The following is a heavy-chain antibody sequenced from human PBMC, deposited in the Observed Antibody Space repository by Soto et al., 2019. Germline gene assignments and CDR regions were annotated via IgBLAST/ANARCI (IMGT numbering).Heavy chain of an antibody. D-gene: IGHD5-12*01. CDR2: IYYSGST. V-gene: IGHV4-30-4*01. CDR3: AIVSMANNGIDP. CDR1: GRSISSGDYY. J-gene: IGHJ5*02. Sequence: SETLPLTGTVSGRSISSGDYYWSWIHQPPGKDLEWIGYIYYSGSTYDNPSLKSRVIISVDTSMNQFSLKLISVTAADTAVYYCAIVSMANNGIDPLGQGTLFTVSS.